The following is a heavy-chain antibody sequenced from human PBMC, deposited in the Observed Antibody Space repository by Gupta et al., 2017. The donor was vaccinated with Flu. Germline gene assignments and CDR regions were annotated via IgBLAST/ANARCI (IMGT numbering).Heavy chain of an antibody. D-gene: IGHD3-3*01. CDR2: IRARGYGGTI. CDR1: GFTLGDHI. V-gene: IGHV3-49*04. J-gene: IGHJ4*02. Sequence: EVQLVESGGGLVQPGRSLRLACTGSGFTLGDHIMSWVGQAPGKGLEWVSFIRARGYGGTIEYAASVKGRFTISRDDSKSIAYLQMNSLKTEDTAVYYCSRESYYNSYLFDYWGQGTLVTVSS. CDR3: SRESYYNSYLFDY.